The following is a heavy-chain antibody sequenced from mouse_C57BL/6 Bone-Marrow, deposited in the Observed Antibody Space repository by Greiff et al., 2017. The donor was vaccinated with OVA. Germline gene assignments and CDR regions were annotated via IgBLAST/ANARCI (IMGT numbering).Heavy chain of an antibody. V-gene: IGHV5-4*03. Sequence: DVMLVESGGGLVKPGGSLKLSCAASGFTFSSYAMSWVRQTPEKRLEWVATISDGGSYTYYPDNVKGRFTISRDNAKNNLYLQMSHLKSEDTAMYYCARVLYYFDYWGQGTTLTVSS. CDR3: ARVLYYFDY. CDR2: ISDGGSYT. J-gene: IGHJ2*01. CDR1: GFTFSSYA.